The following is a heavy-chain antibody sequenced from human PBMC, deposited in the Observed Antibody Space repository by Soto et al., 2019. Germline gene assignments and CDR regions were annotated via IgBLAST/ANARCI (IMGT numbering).Heavy chain of an antibody. CDR2: IWYDGSNK. Sequence: GGSLRLSCAASGFTFSSYGMHWVRQAPGKGLEWVAVIWYDGSNKYYADSVKGRFTISRDNSKNTLYLKLNSLRAEDTAVYYCARDYATFGAYDFWSGYLMYNWFDPWGQGTLVTVSS. J-gene: IGHJ5*02. CDR1: GFTFSSYG. V-gene: IGHV3-33*01. CDR3: ARDYATFGAYDFWSGYLMYNWFDP. D-gene: IGHD3-3*01.